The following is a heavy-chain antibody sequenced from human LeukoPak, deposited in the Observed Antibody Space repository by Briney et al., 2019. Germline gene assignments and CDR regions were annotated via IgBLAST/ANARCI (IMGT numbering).Heavy chain of an antibody. V-gene: IGHV3-23*01. Sequence: GGSLRLSCAASGFTLRSYDMSWVRQAPGKGLEWVAATSGSGVNSYYADSVRGRFTISRDNSQNTLYLQRDSLRAEDTALYYCAKEYSGYDFDYWGQGTLVTVSS. D-gene: IGHD5-12*01. CDR3: AKEYSGYDFDY. J-gene: IGHJ4*02. CDR1: GFTLRSYD. CDR2: TSGSGVNS.